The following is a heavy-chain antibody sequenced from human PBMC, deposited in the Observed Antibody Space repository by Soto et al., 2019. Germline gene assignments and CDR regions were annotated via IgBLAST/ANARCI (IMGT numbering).Heavy chain of an antibody. CDR2: VSIGGST. D-gene: IGHD2-15*01. CDR1: GFTFGSYA. V-gene: IGHV3-23*01. J-gene: IGHJ1*01. Sequence: GVSLRLSCAAYGFTFGSYAMGWVRQGPGKGLEWVAVVSIGGSTHYADSVRGRFTISRDDSKNTLSLQMNSLTAEDTAVYFCAKRRGAGGLLDDWTQGGRVTVCS. CDR3: AKRRGAGGLLDD.